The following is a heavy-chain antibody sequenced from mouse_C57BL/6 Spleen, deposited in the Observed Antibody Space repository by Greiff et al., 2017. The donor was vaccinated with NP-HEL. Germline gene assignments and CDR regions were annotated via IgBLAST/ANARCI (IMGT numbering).Heavy chain of an antibody. CDR3: ARNYGSSSYYYAMDY. J-gene: IGHJ4*01. D-gene: IGHD1-1*01. CDR2: INPSTGGT. CDR1: GYSFTGYY. V-gene: IGHV1-42*01. Sequence: EVKLMESGPELVKPGASVKISCKASGYSFTGYYMNWVKQSPEKSLEWIGEINPSTGGTTYNQKFKAKATLTVDKSSSTAYMQLKSLTSEDSAVYYCARNYGSSSYYYAMDYWGQGTSVTVSS.